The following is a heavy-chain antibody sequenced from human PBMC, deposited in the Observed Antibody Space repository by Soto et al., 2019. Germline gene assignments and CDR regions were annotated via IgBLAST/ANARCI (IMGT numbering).Heavy chain of an antibody. CDR1: GVSISSGGYY. CDR2: IYYSGST. CDR3: ERGYGGVDDGYYYGMDV. Sequence: SETLSLTCTGSGVSISSGGYYWSWIRQHPGKGLEWIGYIYYSGSTYYNPSLKSRVTISVDTSKNQFSLKLSSVTAADAAVYYCERGYGGVDDGYYYGMDVWGQGTTVTVSS. V-gene: IGHV4-31*03. J-gene: IGHJ6*02. D-gene: IGHD1-1*01.